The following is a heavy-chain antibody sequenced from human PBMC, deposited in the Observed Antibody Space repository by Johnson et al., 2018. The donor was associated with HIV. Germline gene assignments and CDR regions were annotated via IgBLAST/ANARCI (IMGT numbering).Heavy chain of an antibody. CDR3: AKGFDSGSYWEGDAFDI. CDR2: ISLNSGSI. CDR1: GFTFDDYA. Sequence: VQLVESGGGLVQPGRSLRLSCGASGFTFDDYAMHWVRQAPGKGLEWVSGISLNSGSIGYADSVKGRFTISRDNAKNSLYLQMNSLRAEDKALYYCAKGFDSGSYWEGDAFDIWGQGTMVTVSS. J-gene: IGHJ3*02. V-gene: IGHV3-9*01. D-gene: IGHD1-26*01.